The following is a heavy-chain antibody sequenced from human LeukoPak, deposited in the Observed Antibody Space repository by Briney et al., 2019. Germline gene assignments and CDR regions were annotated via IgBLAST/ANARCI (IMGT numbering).Heavy chain of an antibody. CDR3: ARGDRVVVAATRSAFDI. CDR1: GGTFSNYG. Sequence: SVKVSCKASGGTFSNYGISWVRQAPGQGLEWMGGVIPVVDTTSYAQKFQGRVTITADESTSTVYMELSSLRSEDTAVYYCARGDRVVVAATRSAFDIWGQGTMVTVSS. CDR2: VIPVVDTT. V-gene: IGHV1-69*01. J-gene: IGHJ3*02. D-gene: IGHD2-15*01.